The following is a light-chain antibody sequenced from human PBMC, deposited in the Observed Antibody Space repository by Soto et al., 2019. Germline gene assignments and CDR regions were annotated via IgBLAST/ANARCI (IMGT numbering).Light chain of an antibody. V-gene: IGLV1-44*01. CDR1: SSNIGTNP. J-gene: IGLJ2*01. CDR2: ANN. Sequence: QSVLTQPPSASGTPGQRVTISCSGSSSNIGTNPVNWYQQLPGAAPKLLIYANNQRPSGVPDRFSGSKSDTSASLAISGLQSEDEADYYCAAWDDSLSGVVFGGGTKLTVL. CDR3: AAWDDSLSGVV.